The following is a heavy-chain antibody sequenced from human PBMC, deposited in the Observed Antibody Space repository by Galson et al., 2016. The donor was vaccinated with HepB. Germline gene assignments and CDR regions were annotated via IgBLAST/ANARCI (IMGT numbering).Heavy chain of an antibody. CDR2: ISSGAYKT. Sequence: SLRLSCAASGFTFSPYAMSWVRQAPGQGLEWVSIISSGAYKTYYADSVKGRFTISRDDSKVSLYLQMNSLRPDDTAVYYCVRTVSVGARPGRHHDHWGQGTVVTVSS. CDR3: VRTVSVGARPGRHHDH. CDR1: GFTFSPYA. V-gene: IGHV3-23*01. J-gene: IGHJ4*02. D-gene: IGHD1-26*01.